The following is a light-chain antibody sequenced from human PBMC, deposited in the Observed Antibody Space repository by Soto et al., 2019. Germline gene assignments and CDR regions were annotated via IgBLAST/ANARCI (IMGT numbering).Light chain of an antibody. CDR3: TSYTSDSTYV. V-gene: IGLV2-14*01. CDR1: SSYIGTSS. Sequence: QTVLTQPHSASGTPGQRVTISCSGSSSYIGTSSVSWYQQHPGKAPKLMVYDVSNRPSWVSNRFSGSKSGITASLTISALQAEDEADYYCTSYTSDSTYVFGTGTKVTVL. CDR2: DVS. J-gene: IGLJ1*01.